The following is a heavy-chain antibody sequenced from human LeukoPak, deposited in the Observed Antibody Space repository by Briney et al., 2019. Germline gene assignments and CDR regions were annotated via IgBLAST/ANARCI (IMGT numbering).Heavy chain of an antibody. J-gene: IGHJ4*02. Sequence: GGSLRLSCAAYGFTVSTSYMSWVRQAPGKGLEWVSVIYSGGSTYYADSVKGRFTISRDNSKNTLYLQMNSLRAEDTAVYYCARGWAFSFFELWGQGTLATVAS. CDR3: ARGWAFSFFEL. V-gene: IGHV3-53*01. CDR1: GFTVSTSY. CDR2: IYSGGST. D-gene: IGHD1-26*01.